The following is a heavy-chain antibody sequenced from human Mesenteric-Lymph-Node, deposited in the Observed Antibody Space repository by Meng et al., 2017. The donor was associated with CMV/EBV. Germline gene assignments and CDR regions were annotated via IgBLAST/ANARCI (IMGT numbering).Heavy chain of an antibody. D-gene: IGHD4-23*01. CDR2: INHSGST. CDR3: ARHQRWLKSEGGFNY. J-gene: IGHJ4*02. Sequence: APLLQWGAGLLTPSEVLSLTCAVYGGSFSGYYWGWIRQPPGKGLEWIGEINHSGSTNYNPSLKSRVTISVDTSKNQFSLKLSSVTAADTAVYYCARHQRWLKSEGGFNYWGQGTLVTVSS. CDR1: GGSFSGYY. V-gene: IGHV4-34*01.